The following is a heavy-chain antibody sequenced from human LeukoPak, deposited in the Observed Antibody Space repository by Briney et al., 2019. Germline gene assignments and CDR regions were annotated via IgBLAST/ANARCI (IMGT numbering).Heavy chain of an antibody. Sequence: PSETLSLXCTISGYSITSGYYWGWIRQPPGKGLECIGSVYHSGDTYYNPSLKSRVTISVDTSENQFSLKLTSVTAADTALYFCARHSRRCSSTTCYTGAFDIWGPGTVVTVSS. CDR1: GYSITSGYY. V-gene: IGHV4-38-2*02. CDR2: VYHSGDT. D-gene: IGHD2-2*02. J-gene: IGHJ3*02. CDR3: ARHSRRCSSTTCYTGAFDI.